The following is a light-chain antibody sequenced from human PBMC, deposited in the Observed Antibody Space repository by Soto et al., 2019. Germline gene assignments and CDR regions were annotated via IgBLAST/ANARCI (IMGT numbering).Light chain of an antibody. J-gene: IGKJ2*01. V-gene: IGKV2-28*01. CDR2: LGS. Sequence: DIVMTQSPLSLPVTPGEPASISCRSSQSLLHSNGYNYLDWYLQKPGPSPQLLIYLGSNRASGVPNRCGGSGSAKDFTLKISREEDEYVGYYYCMQALQTPPTFGRGTKLEIK. CDR3: MQALQTPPT. CDR1: QSLLHSNGYNY.